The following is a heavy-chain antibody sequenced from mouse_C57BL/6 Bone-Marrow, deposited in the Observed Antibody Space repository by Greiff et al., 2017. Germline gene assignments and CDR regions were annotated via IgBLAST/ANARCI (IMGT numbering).Heavy chain of an antibody. Sequence: QVQLQQPGAELVKPGASVKLSCKASGYTFTSYWMHWVKQRPGQGLEWIGMIHPTSGSTNYNEKFKSKATLTVDKSSSTAYMQLSSLTSEDSAVYCCASRIYYYGSSYYWGQGTTLTVSS. CDR3: ASRIYYYGSSYY. V-gene: IGHV1-64*01. CDR2: IHPTSGST. D-gene: IGHD1-1*01. CDR1: GYTFTSYW. J-gene: IGHJ2*01.